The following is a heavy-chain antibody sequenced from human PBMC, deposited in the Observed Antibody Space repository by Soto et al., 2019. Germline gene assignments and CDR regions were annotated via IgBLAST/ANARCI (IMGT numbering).Heavy chain of an antibody. D-gene: IGHD5-12*01. CDR3: ARVRRDGYNWAYYFDY. J-gene: IGHJ4*02. CDR2: IYYSGST. Sequence: SETLSLTCTVSGGSISSYYWSWIRQPPGKGLEWIGYIYYSGSTNYNPSLKSRVTISVDTSKNQFSLKLSSVTAADTAVYYCARVRRDGYNWAYYFDYWGQGTLVTVS. CDR1: GGSISSYY. V-gene: IGHV4-59*01.